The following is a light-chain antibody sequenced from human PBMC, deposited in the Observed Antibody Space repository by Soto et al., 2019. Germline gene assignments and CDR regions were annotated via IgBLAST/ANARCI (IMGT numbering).Light chain of an antibody. CDR1: SRDVAVYNY. Sequence: QSALTQPASVSGSPGQSITISCTGTSRDVAVYNYVSWFQHRPGRVPKLIIYEVTNRHSGVSHRFSGSKSGNTASLTISWLQADDEADYYCSSFTTSRTWVFGGGTKLTVL. CDR2: EVT. J-gene: IGLJ3*02. CDR3: SSFTTSRTWV. V-gene: IGLV2-14*01.